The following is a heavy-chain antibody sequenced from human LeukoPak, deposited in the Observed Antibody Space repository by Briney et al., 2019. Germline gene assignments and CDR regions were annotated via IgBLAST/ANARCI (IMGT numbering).Heavy chain of an antibody. CDR3: ARNGWYLDY. CDR1: GFTFSSYG. Sequence: GGSLRLSCAASGFTFSSYGMHWVRKAPGKGLEWVAVIWYDGSNKYYADSVKGRFTISRDNSKNTLYLQMNSLRAEDTAVYYCARNGWYLDYWGQGTLVTVSS. CDR2: IWYDGSNK. D-gene: IGHD6-19*01. V-gene: IGHV3-33*01. J-gene: IGHJ4*02.